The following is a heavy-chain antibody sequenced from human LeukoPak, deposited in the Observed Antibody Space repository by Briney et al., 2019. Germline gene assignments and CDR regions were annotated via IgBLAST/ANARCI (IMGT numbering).Heavy chain of an antibody. Sequence: KTSETLSLTCTVSGGSISSYYWSWIRQPPGKGLEWIGYIYYSGSTNYNPSLKSRVTISVDTSKNQFSLKLSSVTAADTAVYYCARTTTGFDYWGQGTLVTVSS. D-gene: IGHD4-4*01. V-gene: IGHV4-59*12. CDR2: IYYSGST. J-gene: IGHJ4*02. CDR3: ARTTTGFDY. CDR1: GGSISSYY.